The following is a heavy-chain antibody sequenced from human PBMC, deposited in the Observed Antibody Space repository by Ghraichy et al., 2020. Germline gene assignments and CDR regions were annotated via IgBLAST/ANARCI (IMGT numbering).Heavy chain of an antibody. CDR3: ARERVVPAPYFDY. V-gene: IGHV4-34*01. D-gene: IGHD2-2*01. CDR2: INHSGST. J-gene: IGHJ4*02. CDR1: GGTFSYYQ. Sequence: SETLSLTCAVYGGTFSYYQWTWIRQPPGEGLEWIGDINHSGSTNYNVSLKSRVIISVDTSKNQFSLKLSSVTAADTAVYYCARERVVPAPYFDYWGQGTLVTVSS.